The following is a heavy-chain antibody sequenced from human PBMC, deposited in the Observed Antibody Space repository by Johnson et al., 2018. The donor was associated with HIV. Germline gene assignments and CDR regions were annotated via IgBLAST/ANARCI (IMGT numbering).Heavy chain of an antibody. D-gene: IGHD6-13*01. CDR3: ASITTIAAAGRGAFDI. V-gene: IGHV3-30*03. CDR1: GFTFSSYG. J-gene: IGHJ3*02. Sequence: QVQLVESGGDVVQPGKSLRLSCAASGFTFSSYGMHWVRQAPGKGLQWVAGLSSDGVKSYAASVMGRFTISRDNSKNPLHLQMNSLGAEETAVYYCASITTIAAAGRGAFDIWGQGTMVTVSS. CDR2: LSSDGVK.